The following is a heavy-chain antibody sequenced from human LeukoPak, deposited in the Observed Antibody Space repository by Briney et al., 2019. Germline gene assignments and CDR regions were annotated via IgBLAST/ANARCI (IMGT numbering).Heavy chain of an antibody. Sequence: SSETLSLTCAVYGGSFSGYYWSWIRQPPGKGLEWIGEINHSGSTNYNPSLKSRVTISVDTSKNQFSLKLSSVTAADTAVYYCATERSGSGFDYWGQGTLVTVSS. CDR3: ATERSGSGFDY. D-gene: IGHD3-22*01. V-gene: IGHV4-34*01. CDR1: GGSFSGYY. J-gene: IGHJ4*02. CDR2: INHSGST.